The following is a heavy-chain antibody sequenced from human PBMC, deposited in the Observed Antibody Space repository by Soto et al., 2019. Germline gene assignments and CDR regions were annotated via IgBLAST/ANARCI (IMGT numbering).Heavy chain of an antibody. Sequence: VQLVESGGGLVKPGGSLRLSCAASGFTFSDYYMSWVRQGPGKGLEWVSSIGAGYGTYYADSVKGRFTISRDNSKNTLYLQMNSLRAEDTAIYYCATPYSSSWFSPFDYWGQGSLVTVSS. CDR2: IGAGYGT. J-gene: IGHJ4*02. V-gene: IGHV3-23*04. D-gene: IGHD6-13*01. CDR3: ATPYSSSWFSPFDY. CDR1: GFTFSDYY.